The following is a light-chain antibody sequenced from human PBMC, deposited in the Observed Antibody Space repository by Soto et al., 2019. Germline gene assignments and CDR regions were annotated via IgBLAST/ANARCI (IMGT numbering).Light chain of an antibody. CDR3: SSFASTHTYV. CDR2: EVS. V-gene: IGLV2-14*01. Sequence: QSALTQPASVSGSPGQSITISCTGTSSDVGGYRYVSWYQQHPGKAPKLIIYEVSYRPSGVSNRFSGSKSGNTASLTISGLQAEDEADYYCSSFASTHTYVFGTGTKLTVL. J-gene: IGLJ1*01. CDR1: SSDVGGYRY.